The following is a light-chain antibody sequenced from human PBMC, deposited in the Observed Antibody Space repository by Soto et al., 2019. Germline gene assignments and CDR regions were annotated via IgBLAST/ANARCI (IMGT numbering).Light chain of an antibody. CDR2: DVN. Sequence: QSALTQPRSVSGSPGQSVTISCTGTSSDVGNYAYVSWYRQYPGQAPKLMIYDVNKRPSGVPDRFSGSKSGNTASLTISGLQADDEADYYCCSYAGAYTVVFGGGTQLTVL. J-gene: IGLJ2*01. CDR1: SSDVGNYAY. V-gene: IGLV2-11*01. CDR3: CSYAGAYTVV.